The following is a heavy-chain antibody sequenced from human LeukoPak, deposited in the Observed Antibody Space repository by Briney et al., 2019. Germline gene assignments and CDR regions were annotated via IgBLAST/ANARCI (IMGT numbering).Heavy chain of an antibody. CDR1: GGSISTSNYY. Sequence: SETLSLTCTVSGGSISTSNYYWGWLRQPPGTGLEWLGNIFYSGSTYYSPSLRSRVTISLDTSRNQFSLKLSSVTAADTAVYYCARVRYSYGYGYWRAFDIWGQGTMVTVSS. V-gene: IGHV4-39*07. J-gene: IGHJ3*02. CDR2: IFYSGST. D-gene: IGHD5-18*01. CDR3: ARVRYSYGYGYWRAFDI.